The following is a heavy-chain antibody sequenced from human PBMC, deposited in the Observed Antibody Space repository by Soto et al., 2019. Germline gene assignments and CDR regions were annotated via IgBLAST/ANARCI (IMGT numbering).Heavy chain of an antibody. V-gene: IGHV2-70*11. D-gene: IGHD4-17*01. Sequence: SGPTLVNPTQTLTLTCTFSGFSLSTSGMCVSWIRQPPGKALEWLARIDWDDDKYYSTSLKTRLTISKDTSKNQVVLTMTNMDPVDAATYYCARILSYGDYSDYWGQGTLVTVSS. CDR1: GFSLSTSGMC. CDR2: IDWDDDK. J-gene: IGHJ4*02. CDR3: ARILSYGDYSDY.